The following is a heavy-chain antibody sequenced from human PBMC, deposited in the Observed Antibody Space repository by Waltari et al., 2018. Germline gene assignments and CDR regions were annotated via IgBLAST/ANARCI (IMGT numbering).Heavy chain of an antibody. CDR2: ISSSSSTI. D-gene: IGHD6-19*01. J-gene: IGHJ4*02. Sequence: EVQLVESGGGLVQPGGSMRLSCAASGFTFSSYSMNWVRQAPGKGPEWVSYISSSSSTIYYADSGKGRFTSAREKAKTSLYLQMNSLGAEDTAVYYCAREARAVASDYWGQGTLVTVSS. CDR1: GFTFSSYS. CDR3: AREARAVASDY. V-gene: IGHV3-48*01.